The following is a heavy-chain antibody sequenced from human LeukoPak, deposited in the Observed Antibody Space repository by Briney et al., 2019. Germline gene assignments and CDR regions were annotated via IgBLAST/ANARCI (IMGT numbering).Heavy chain of an antibody. CDR2: ISSSSSYI. CDR3: ARGSRFDY. Sequence: GGSLRLSCAASGFTFSSYSMNWVRQAPGKGLEWVSSISSSSSYIYYADSAKGRFTISRDNAKNSLYLQMNSLRAEDTAVYYCARGSRFDYWGQGTLVTVSS. V-gene: IGHV3-21*01. J-gene: IGHJ4*02. CDR1: GFTFSSYS.